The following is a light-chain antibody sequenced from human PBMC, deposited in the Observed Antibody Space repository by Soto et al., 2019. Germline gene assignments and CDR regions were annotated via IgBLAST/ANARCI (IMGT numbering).Light chain of an antibody. CDR3: QQYNSYSWT. Sequence: DIQMAQSPSTLSASVGDRVTITCGASQSISSWLAWYQQKPGKAPKLLIYKASSLESGVPSRFSGSGSGTEFTLTISSLQPDDLATYYCQQYNSYSWTFGQGTKVEIK. J-gene: IGKJ1*01. CDR1: QSISSW. V-gene: IGKV1-5*03. CDR2: KAS.